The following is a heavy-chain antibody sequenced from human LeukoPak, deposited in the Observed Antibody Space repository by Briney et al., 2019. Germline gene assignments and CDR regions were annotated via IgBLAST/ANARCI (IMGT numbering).Heavy chain of an antibody. CDR3: ARRYCSSTSCHLDY. CDR2: IKQDGNEK. V-gene: IGHV3-7*01. CDR1: GFTFSSYV. Sequence: GSLRLSCAASGFTFSSYVMSWVRQAPGKGLEWVANIKQDGNEKYYVDSVKGRFTISRDNAKNSLYLQMNSLGAEDTAVYYCARRYCSSTSCHLDYWGQGTLVTVSS. D-gene: IGHD2-2*01. J-gene: IGHJ4*02.